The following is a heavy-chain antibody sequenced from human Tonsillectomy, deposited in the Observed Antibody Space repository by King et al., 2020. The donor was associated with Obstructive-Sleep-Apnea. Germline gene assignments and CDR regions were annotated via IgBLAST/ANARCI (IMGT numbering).Heavy chain of an antibody. CDR2: FYHSGTT. D-gene: IGHD2-2*01. J-gene: IGHJ4*02. CDR1: GGSISSSNW. Sequence: LQLQESGPGLVKPSGTLSLTCAVSGGSISSSNWWTWVRQPPGKGLEWIGDFYHSGTTNYNPSLKTRVTISVDKSKNQFSLKLTSVTAAATAVYYWARQHHVLYYFDYWGQGTLVTVSS. CDR3: ARQHHVLYYFDY. V-gene: IGHV4-4*02.